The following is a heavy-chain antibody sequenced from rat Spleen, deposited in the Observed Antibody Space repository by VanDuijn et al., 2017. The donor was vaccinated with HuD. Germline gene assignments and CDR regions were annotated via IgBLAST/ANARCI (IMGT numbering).Heavy chain of an antibody. D-gene: IGHD1-11*01. V-gene: IGHV5-50*01. J-gene: IGHJ2*01. CDR1: GFTFSNYA. CDR2: IYYDSSRM. CDR3: TRGGLSRFDY. Sequence: EVKLVESGGGLVKPGNSLTLSCVASGFTFSNYAMHWIRQAPKKGLEWIAMIYYDSSRMYFVDTVKGRFTISRDNSKNTLYLEMNSLRSEDTAMYYCTRGGLSRFDYWGQGVMVTVSS.